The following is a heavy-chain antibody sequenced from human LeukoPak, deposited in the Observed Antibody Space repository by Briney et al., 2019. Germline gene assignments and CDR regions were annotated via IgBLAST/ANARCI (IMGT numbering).Heavy chain of an antibody. CDR2: IYYSGST. D-gene: IGHD6-13*01. CDR1: GGSISSYY. V-gene: IGHV4-59*08. J-gene: IGHJ5*02. Sequence: SETLSLACTVSGGSISSYYWSWIRQPPGKGLEWIGYIYYSGSTNYNPSLKSRVTISVDTSKNQFSLKLSSVTAADTAVYYCARGYSSSWYWFDPWGQGTLVTVSS. CDR3: ARGYSSSWYWFDP.